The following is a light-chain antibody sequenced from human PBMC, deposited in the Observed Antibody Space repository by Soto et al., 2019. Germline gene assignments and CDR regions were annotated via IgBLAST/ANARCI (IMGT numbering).Light chain of an antibody. J-gene: IGLJ1*01. CDR1: SSDVGGYNY. CDR3: CSSGGSPTYV. V-gene: IGLV2-14*01. Sequence: QSALTQPASVSGSPGQSITISCTGTSSDVGGYNYVSWYQQHPGKVPQLLIYEVTVRPSWVSNRFSGSKSGNTASLTISGLLAEDEADYYCCSSGGSPTYVFGTGTKLTVL. CDR2: EVT.